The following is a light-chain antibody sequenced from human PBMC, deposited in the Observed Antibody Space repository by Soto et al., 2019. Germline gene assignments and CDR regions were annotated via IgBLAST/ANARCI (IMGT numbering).Light chain of an antibody. CDR3: HHRGNGIT. Sequence: EVVLTQSPATLSLSPGATATLSCGASQSVSSSLAWYQQKPGQAPRLLIYDASSWATGIPARFSGSGSGTDFALTISSLEPEDFAVYYCHHRGNGITFGQGTRLEIK. CDR1: QSVSSS. CDR2: DAS. J-gene: IGKJ5*01. V-gene: IGKV3-11*01.